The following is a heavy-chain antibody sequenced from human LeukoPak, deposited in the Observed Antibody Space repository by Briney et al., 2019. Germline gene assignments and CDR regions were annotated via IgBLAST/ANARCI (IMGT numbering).Heavy chain of an antibody. CDR2: IRTDGGVT. CDR1: GFTISDFW. V-gene: IGHV3-74*01. J-gene: IGHJ4*02. D-gene: IGHD1-26*01. Sequence: GSLRLSCAASGFTISDFWMHWVRQGPEKRLVWVARIRTDGGVTDYADSVKGRFTISRDNTKSTLYLQMNSLRVEDTAVYYCTRSLYSGTNSDYWGQGTLVTVSS. CDR3: TRSLYSGTNSDY.